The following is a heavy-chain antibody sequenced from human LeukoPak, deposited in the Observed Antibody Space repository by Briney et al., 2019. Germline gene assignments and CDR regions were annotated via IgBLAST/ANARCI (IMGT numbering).Heavy chain of an antibody. Sequence: GGSLRLSCAASGFTFSSYWMHWVRQAPGKGLVWVSRINSDGSSTSYADSVRGRFTISRDNAKNTLYLQMNSLRAEDTAVYYCARAGYSGYDTRFDYWGQGTLVTVSS. CDR3: ARAGYSGYDTRFDY. V-gene: IGHV3-74*01. J-gene: IGHJ4*02. CDR2: INSDGSST. D-gene: IGHD5-12*01. CDR1: GFTFSSYW.